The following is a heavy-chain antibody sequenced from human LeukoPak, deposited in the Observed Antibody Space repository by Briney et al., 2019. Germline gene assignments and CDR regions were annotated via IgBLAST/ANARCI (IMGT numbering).Heavy chain of an antibody. J-gene: IGHJ4*02. D-gene: IGHD3-10*01. V-gene: IGHV3-23*01. Sequence: GGSLRLSCAASGFTFSSCAMSWVRQAPGKGLEWVSAISGSGGSTYYADSVKGRFTISRDNSKNTLYLQMNSLRAEDTAVYYCARDRSEGWFGELWPHHFDYWGQGTLVTVSS. CDR1: GFTFSSCA. CDR3: ARDRSEGWFGELWPHHFDY. CDR2: ISGSGGST.